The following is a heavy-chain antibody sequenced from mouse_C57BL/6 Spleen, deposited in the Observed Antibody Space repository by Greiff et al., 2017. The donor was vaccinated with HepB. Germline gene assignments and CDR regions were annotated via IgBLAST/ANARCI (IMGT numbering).Heavy chain of an antibody. Sequence: QVQLQQSGAELVKPGASVKLSCKASGYTFTEYTIHWVKQRSGQGLEWIGWFYPGSGSIKYNEKFKDKATLTADKSSSTVYMELSRLTSEDSAVYFCAKREEGAYCYGPLDYWGQGTTRTVSS. CDR3: AKREEGAYCYGPLDY. CDR2: FYPGSGSI. CDR1: GYTFTEYT. D-gene: IGHD1-1*01. J-gene: IGHJ2*01. V-gene: IGHV1-62-2*01.